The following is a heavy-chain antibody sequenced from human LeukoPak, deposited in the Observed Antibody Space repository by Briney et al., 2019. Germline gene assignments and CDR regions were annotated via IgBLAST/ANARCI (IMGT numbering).Heavy chain of an antibody. Sequence: PSETLSLTCTVSGGSISSSSYYWGWIRQPPGKGLEWIGSIYYSGSTYYNPSLKSRVAISVDTSKNQFSLKLSSVTAAGTAVYYCARKWFPYNWFDPWGQGTLVTVSS. CDR1: GGSISSSSYY. D-gene: IGHD3-22*01. V-gene: IGHV4-39*07. J-gene: IGHJ5*02. CDR3: ARKWFPYNWFDP. CDR2: IYYSGST.